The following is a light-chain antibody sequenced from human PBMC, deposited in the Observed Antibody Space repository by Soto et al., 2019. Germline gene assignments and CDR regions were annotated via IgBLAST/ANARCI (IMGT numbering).Light chain of an antibody. CDR3: SSYAGSDNPYV. J-gene: IGLJ1*01. CDR1: SSDVGAYYY. Sequence: QSVLTQPRSVSGSPGQSVTISCSGTSSDVGAYYYVSWYQHLPGKAPKLMIYDVTKRPSGVPDRFSGSRSGNTASLTVSGLQAEDEADYYCSSYAGSDNPYVFGTGTKVTVL. V-gene: IGLV2-11*01. CDR2: DVT.